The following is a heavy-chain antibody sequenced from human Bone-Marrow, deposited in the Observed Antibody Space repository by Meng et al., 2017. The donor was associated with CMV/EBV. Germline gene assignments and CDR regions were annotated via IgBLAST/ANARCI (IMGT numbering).Heavy chain of an antibody. J-gene: IGHJ4*02. D-gene: IGHD3-10*01. CDR1: GFTFSNYA. Sequence: SCAASGFTFSNYAIHWVRQAPGKGLEWVAVVSYDGSNKYYADSVKGRFTISRDNSKTSLYLEMNSLRPEDTAVYYCARDTRSYPTGVHYWGQGTLVTVSS. CDR3: ARDTRSYPTGVHY. V-gene: IGHV3-30*04. CDR2: VSYDGSNK.